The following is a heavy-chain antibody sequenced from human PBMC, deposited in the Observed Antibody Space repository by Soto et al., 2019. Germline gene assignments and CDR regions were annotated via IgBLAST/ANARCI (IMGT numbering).Heavy chain of an antibody. CDR2: IIPFFGTA. Sequence: SVKVSCKASGYSFTSYGINWVRQAPGQGLEWMGGIIPFFGTAEYSQKFEDRITITADESTNTVYMDLTSLTSEDTAIYYCARTAPMDAGDKYYYDFWGQGALVTVSS. CDR3: ARTAPMDAGDKYYYDF. V-gene: IGHV1-69*13. D-gene: IGHD3-16*01. J-gene: IGHJ4*02. CDR1: GYSFTSYG.